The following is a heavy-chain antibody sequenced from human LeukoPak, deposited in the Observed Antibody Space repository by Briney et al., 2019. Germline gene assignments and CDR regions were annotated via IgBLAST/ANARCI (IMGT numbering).Heavy chain of an antibody. CDR3: AKDRNRYDSSGYYYDY. CDR2: ISGSGGST. D-gene: IGHD3-22*01. CDR1: GFTFSSYA. J-gene: IGHJ4*02. V-gene: IGHV3-23*01. Sequence: PGGSLRLSCAASGFTFSSYAMSWVRQAPGKGLEWVSAISGSGGSTYYADSVKGRFTISRDNSKNTLYLQMNSLRAEDTAVYYCAKDRNRYDSSGYYYDYWGQGTLVTVSS.